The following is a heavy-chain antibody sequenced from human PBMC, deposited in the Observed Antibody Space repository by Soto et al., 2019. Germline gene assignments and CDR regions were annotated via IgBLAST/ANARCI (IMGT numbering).Heavy chain of an antibody. J-gene: IGHJ6*04. CDR1: GYTFTSYG. V-gene: IGHV1-18*01. Sequence: ASVKVSCKASGYTFTSYGISWVRQAPGQGLEWMGWISAYNGNTNYAQKLQGRVTMTTDTSTSTAYMELRSLRSDDTAVYYCAREGESVVVPALLMDVWGKGTTVTVSS. CDR3: AREGESVVVPALLMDV. CDR2: ISAYNGNT. D-gene: IGHD2-2*01.